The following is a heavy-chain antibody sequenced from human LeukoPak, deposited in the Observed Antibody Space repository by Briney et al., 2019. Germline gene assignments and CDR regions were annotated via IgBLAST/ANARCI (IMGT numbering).Heavy chain of an antibody. D-gene: IGHD3-22*01. Sequence: PGRSLRLSCAASGFTFSSYGIHWVRQAPGKGLEWVAVIWNDGSNKYYADSVKGRFTISRDNSKNTLYLQMNSLRAEDTAVYYCAREADSSDAFDIWGQGTMVTVSS. CDR2: IWNDGSNK. J-gene: IGHJ3*02. CDR1: GFTFSSYG. V-gene: IGHV3-33*01. CDR3: AREADSSDAFDI.